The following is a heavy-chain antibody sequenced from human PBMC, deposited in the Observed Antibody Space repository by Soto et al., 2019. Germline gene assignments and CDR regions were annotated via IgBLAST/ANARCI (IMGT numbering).Heavy chain of an antibody. D-gene: IGHD3-10*01. V-gene: IGHV5-51*03. Sequence: EVQMVQSGAEVKKPGESLKISCKASGYKFMNYWIGWVRRKPGKGLEWVGIIYPGDAETRYGPSFQGRVTISADNYISTAYLQWRTLEASDSAIYYCARRVCTGSGSYFGCNSWFDPWGQGTRVTVSS. J-gene: IGHJ5*02. CDR3: ARRVCTGSGSYFGCNSWFDP. CDR1: GYKFMNYW. CDR2: IYPGDAET.